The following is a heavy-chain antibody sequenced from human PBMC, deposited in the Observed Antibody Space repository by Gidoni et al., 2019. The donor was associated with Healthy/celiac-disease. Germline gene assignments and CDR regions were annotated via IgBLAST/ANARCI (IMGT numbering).Heavy chain of an antibody. D-gene: IGHD2-21*02. CDR2: ISYDGSNK. V-gene: IGHV3-30*18. CDR3: AKDTYDCPVWYFDL. Sequence: QVQPVASGGGVVQPGRSLRLSCAASGFTFSSYGMHWVRQEPGKGLEWVAVISYDGSNKYYADSVKGRFTISRDNSKNTLYLQMNSLGAEDTAVYYCAKDTYDCPVWYFDLWGRGTLVTVSS. J-gene: IGHJ2*01. CDR1: GFTFSSYG.